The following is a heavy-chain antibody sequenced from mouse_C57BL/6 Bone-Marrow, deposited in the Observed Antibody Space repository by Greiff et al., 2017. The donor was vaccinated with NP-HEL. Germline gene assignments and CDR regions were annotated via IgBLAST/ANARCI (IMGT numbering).Heavy chain of an antibody. CDR3: ARRYYYGSSSY. D-gene: IGHD1-1*01. CDR1: GYPFTSYW. Sequence: QVQLQQPGAELVKPGASVKLSCKASGYPFTSYWMHWVKQRPGQGLEWIGMFHPNSGSTNYNEKFKGKAALTVDKSSSTAYMQLSSLTSEDSAVYYCARRYYYGSSSYWGQGTLVTVSA. V-gene: IGHV1-64*01. J-gene: IGHJ3*01. CDR2: FHPNSGST.